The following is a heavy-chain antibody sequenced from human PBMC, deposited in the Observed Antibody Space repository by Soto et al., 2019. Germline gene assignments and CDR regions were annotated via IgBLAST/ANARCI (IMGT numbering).Heavy chain of an antibody. Sequence: GASVKVSCKASGYTFTGYYMHWVRQAPGQGLEWMGWINPNSGGTNYAQKIQGRVTMTRDTSISTAYMELSRLRSDDTAVYYCARSTESLGQSLYWGEGTLVTVSS. D-gene: IGHD1-1*01. CDR2: INPNSGGT. CDR1: GYTFTGYY. J-gene: IGHJ4*02. V-gene: IGHV1-2*02. CDR3: ARSTESLGQSLY.